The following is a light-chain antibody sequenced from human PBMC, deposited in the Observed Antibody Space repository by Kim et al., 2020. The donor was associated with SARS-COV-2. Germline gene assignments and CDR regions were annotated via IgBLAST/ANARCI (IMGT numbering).Light chain of an antibody. CDR3: QHYGAPPLT. CDR2: GAS. J-gene: IGKJ4*01. Sequence: EIVLTQSPGTLSLSPGERATLSCRASQSISSNYLAWYQQKPGQAPRLFIYGASSRATGIPDRFSARGSGTDFTLTISRLEPEDCAVYYCQHYGAPPLTFGGGTKLEI. CDR1: QSISSNY. V-gene: IGKV3-20*01.